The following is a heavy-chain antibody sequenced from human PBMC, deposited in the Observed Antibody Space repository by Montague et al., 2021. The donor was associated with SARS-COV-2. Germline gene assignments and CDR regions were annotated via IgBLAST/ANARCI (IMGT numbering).Heavy chain of an antibody. J-gene: IGHJ3*01. V-gene: IGHV4-39*01. D-gene: IGHD6-19*01. CDR2: IYYSGST. CDR1: GGSISSSSYY. CDR3: ARQESSRGWFKRDAFDF. Sequence: SETLSLTCTVSGGSISSSSYYWGWIRQPPGKGLEWIGSIYYSGSTYYNPSIKSRVTISVDTSKNQFSLKLISVTAADTAVYYCARQESSRGWFKRDAFDFWGQGTMVTVSS.